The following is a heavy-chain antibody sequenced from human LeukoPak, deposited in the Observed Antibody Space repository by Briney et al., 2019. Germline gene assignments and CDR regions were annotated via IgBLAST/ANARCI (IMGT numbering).Heavy chain of an antibody. Sequence: GGSLRLSCAASGFTFSIYAMHWVCQAPGKGLECVAVISYDGSNKYYADSVKGRFTISRDNSKNTLYLQMNSLRAEDTAVYYCAKDDRVRGVIGYFDYWGQGTLVTVSS. CDR3: AKDDRVRGVIGYFDY. V-gene: IGHV3-30*04. J-gene: IGHJ4*02. CDR1: GFTFSIYA. D-gene: IGHD3-10*01. CDR2: ISYDGSNK.